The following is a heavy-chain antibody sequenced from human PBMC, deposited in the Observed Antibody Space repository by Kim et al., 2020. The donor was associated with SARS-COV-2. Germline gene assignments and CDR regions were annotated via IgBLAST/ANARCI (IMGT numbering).Heavy chain of an antibody. V-gene: IGHV6-1*01. CDR3: ARQAWNAFDY. Sequence: YNDSAISVKSRISITADTAKNQLSLQLNSVTPDDTAVYYCARQAWNAFDYWGQGTVVTVSS. CDR2: YN. D-gene: IGHD5-12*01. J-gene: IGHJ3*01.